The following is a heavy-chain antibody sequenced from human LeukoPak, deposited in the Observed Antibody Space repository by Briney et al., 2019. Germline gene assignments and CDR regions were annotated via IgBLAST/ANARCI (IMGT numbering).Heavy chain of an antibody. CDR2: IYYSGGT. D-gene: IGHD2-2*01. CDR1: GGSISSYY. Sequence: SETLSLTCTVSGGSISSYYWSWIRQPPGKGLECVGYIYYSGGTNYNPSLKSRVTISVDTSKHQLSLKLSSVTAADTAVYYCARDRRSSPYYYYGMDVWGKGTTVTVSS. J-gene: IGHJ6*04. CDR3: ARDRRSSPYYYYGMDV. V-gene: IGHV4-59*01.